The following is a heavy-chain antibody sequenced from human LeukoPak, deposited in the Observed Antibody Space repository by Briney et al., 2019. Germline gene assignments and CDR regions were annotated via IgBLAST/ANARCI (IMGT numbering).Heavy chain of an antibody. J-gene: IGHJ3*01. CDR2: ISYDGNNK. V-gene: IGHV3-30*02. Sequence: PGGSLRLSCAASGFTFRSYGMDWVRHAPGKGLEWVAFISYDGNNKDYADSVKGRFTISRDNSKNTLYLQMNSLRVEGTAVYYCAKGYGDLVAFDVWGQGTMVTVSA. D-gene: IGHD4-17*01. CDR3: AKGYGDLVAFDV. CDR1: GFTFRSYG.